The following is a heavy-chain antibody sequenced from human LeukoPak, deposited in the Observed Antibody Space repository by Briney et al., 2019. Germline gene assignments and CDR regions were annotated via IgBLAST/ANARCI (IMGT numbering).Heavy chain of an antibody. CDR1: GGTFSSYA. CDR2: IIPIFGTA. D-gene: IGHD6-19*01. J-gene: IGHJ4*02. V-gene: IGHV1-69*05. Sequence: SVKVSCNASGGTFSSYAISLVRQAPGQGLEWMGGIIPIFGTANYAQKFQGRVTITTDESTSTAYMELSSLRSEDTAVYYCARRKLGIAVAGFDYWGQGTLVSVSS. CDR3: ARRKLGIAVAGFDY.